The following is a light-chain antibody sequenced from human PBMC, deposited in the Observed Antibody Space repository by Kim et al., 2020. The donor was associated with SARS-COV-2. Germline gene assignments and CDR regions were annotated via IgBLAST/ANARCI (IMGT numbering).Light chain of an antibody. CDR3: QQCGSSLT. CDR2: RAS. V-gene: IGKV3-20*01. J-gene: IGKJ4*01. Sequence: LSPGERATLSCRASHTITSSCLSLYQQTPGQPPSLLIYRASRRAEGIPERFSASGFGTDFTLTVSRLEPEDFAVYYCQQCGSSLTFGGGTKVDIK. CDR1: HTITSSC.